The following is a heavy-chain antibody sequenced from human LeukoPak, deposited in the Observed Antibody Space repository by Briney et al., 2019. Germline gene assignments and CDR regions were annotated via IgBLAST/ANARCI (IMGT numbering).Heavy chain of an antibody. D-gene: IGHD5-24*01. V-gene: IGHV1-46*01. CDR1: GYTFTSYY. CDR3: ARALEPRKKDLQRDGYGYYYGMDV. CDR2: INPSGGGT. J-gene: IGHJ6*02. Sequence: GASVKVSCKASGYTFTSYYMHWVRQAPGQGLEWMGIINPSGGGTSYAQKFQGRVTMTRDTSTSTVYMELSSLRSEDTAVYYCARALEPRKKDLQRDGYGYYYGMDVWGQGTTVTVSS.